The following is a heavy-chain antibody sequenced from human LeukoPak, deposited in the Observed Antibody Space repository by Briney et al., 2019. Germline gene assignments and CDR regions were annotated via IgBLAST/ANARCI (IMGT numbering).Heavy chain of an antibody. V-gene: IGHV3-7*01. CDR1: GFTFSSYW. CDR2: IKQDGSEK. CDR3: ARDPGSSGYYPYFDY. D-gene: IGHD3-22*01. Sequence: ARGSLRLSCAASGFTFSSYWMSWVRQAPGKGLEWVANIKQDGSEKYYVDSVKGRFTISRDNAKNSLYLQMNSLRAEDTAVYYCARDPGSSGYYPYFDYWGQGTLVTVSS. J-gene: IGHJ4*02.